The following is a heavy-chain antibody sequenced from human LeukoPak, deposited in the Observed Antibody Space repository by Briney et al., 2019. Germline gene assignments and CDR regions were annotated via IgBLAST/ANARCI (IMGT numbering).Heavy chain of an antibody. CDR3: ARGTQSGYFDL. V-gene: IGHV4-34*01. J-gene: IGHJ2*01. CDR2: INHSGST. Sequence: SETLSLTCAVYGGSFSGYYWSWIRQPPGNGLEWIGEINHSGSTNYNPSLKSRVNISVDTSKNQFSLKLSSVTAADTAVYYRARGTQSGYFDLWGRGTLVTVSS. CDR1: GGSFSGYY.